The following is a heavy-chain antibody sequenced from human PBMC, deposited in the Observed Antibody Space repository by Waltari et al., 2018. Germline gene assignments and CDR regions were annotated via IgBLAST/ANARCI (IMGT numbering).Heavy chain of an antibody. D-gene: IGHD3-10*01. V-gene: IGHV4-39*07. J-gene: IGHJ6*02. CDR2: IYYSGST. CDR3: ASIPLQGGSYYYYGMDV. Sequence: QLQLQESGPGLVKPSETLSLTCSVSGGSISSSRYYWGWIRQPPGKGLEWIGSIYYSGSTYYNPALKSRVTISVDTSKNQFSLKLSSVTAADTAVYYCASIPLQGGSYYYYGMDVWGQGTTVTVSS. CDR1: GGSISSSRYY.